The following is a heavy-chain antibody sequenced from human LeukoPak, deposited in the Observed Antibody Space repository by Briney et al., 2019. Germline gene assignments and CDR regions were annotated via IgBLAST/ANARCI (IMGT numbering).Heavy chain of an antibody. J-gene: IGHJ4*02. D-gene: IGHD2-21*02. Sequence: GESLKISCKASGYTFSYYWTAWVRQMPEQGLEWMGIFYPGDSDTRYSPSFQGQVTISVDKSISTAYLQWSSLKASDTAMYYCARQGGDSANFFDYWGQGTLVTVSS. CDR1: GYTFSYYW. V-gene: IGHV5-51*01. CDR3: ARQGGDSANFFDY. CDR2: FYPGDSDT.